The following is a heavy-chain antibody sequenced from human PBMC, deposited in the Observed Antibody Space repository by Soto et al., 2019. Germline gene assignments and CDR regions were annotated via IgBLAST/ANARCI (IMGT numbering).Heavy chain of an antibody. CDR2: IIPIFGTA. J-gene: IGHJ3*02. Sequence: ASVKVSCKASGGTSSSYAISLVRQAPGQGLEWMGGIIPIFGTANYAQKFQGRVTITADESTSAAYMELSSLRSEDTAVYYCARDDLVGATIPDAFDIWGQGTMVTVSS. D-gene: IGHD1-26*01. V-gene: IGHV1-69*13. CDR1: GGTSSSYA. CDR3: ARDDLVGATIPDAFDI.